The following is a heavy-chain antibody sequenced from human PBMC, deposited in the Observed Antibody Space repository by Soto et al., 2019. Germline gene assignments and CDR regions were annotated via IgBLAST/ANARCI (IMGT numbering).Heavy chain of an antibody. J-gene: IGHJ4*02. CDR1: GYGFTSYF. CDR2: INPSGGST. V-gene: IGHV1-46*01. Sequence: ASVKVSCKASGYGFTSYFMHWVRQAPGQGLEWMGIINPSGGSTVYAQKFQGRVTMTGDTSTSTVYMELTSLRSEDTAMYYCARLSDYYDSSGRPFDYWGQGTLVTVSS. D-gene: IGHD3-22*01. CDR3: ARLSDYYDSSGRPFDY.